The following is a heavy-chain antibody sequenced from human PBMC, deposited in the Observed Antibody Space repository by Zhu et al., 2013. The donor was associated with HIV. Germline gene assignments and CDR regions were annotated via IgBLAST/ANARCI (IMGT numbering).Heavy chain of an antibody. V-gene: IGHV1-8*01. D-gene: IGHD1-26*01. J-gene: IGHJ4*02. CDR3: ARGRWAWGRGSHDF. CDR1: GGDFSNYA. CDR2: MNPDSGNT. Sequence: QVQLVQSGAEVKKPGSSVKISCQSSGGDFSNYAVSWVRQAPGQGLEWVGWMNPDSGNTGYAQRFQGRVTMTRDNSIRTAYMELNSLTSDDTAVYYCARGRWAWGRGSHDFWGQGTLVSVSS.